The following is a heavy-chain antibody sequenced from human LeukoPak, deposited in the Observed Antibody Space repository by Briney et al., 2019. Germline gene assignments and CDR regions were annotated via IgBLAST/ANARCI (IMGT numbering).Heavy chain of an antibody. Sequence: GGSLRLSCAASGFTFSRYSMNWVRQAPGKGLEWVSSISSSSSYIYYADSGKGRFTISRDNAKNSLYLQMNSLRAEDTAVYYCARVSNDFWSGYTYYYYMDVWGKGTTVTVSS. V-gene: IGHV3-21*01. CDR1: GFTFSRYS. CDR2: ISSSSSYI. D-gene: IGHD3-3*01. J-gene: IGHJ6*03. CDR3: ARVSNDFWSGYTYYYYMDV.